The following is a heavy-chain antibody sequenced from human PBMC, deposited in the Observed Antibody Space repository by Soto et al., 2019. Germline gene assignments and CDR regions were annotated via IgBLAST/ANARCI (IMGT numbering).Heavy chain of an antibody. CDR3: ATRDTGRVY. CDR2: SHQSGNT. CDR1: GVSIGSHDW. V-gene: IGHV4-4*02. Sequence: QVQLQESGPGLVKPSGTLSLTCAVSGVSIGSHDWWTWVRQPPGKGLEWIGESHQSGNTNYNSSRESRVTISVDKYKNHFSLQLGSVTVADTAVYYCATRDTGRVYWGQGTLVTVSS. D-gene: IGHD5-18*01. J-gene: IGHJ4*02.